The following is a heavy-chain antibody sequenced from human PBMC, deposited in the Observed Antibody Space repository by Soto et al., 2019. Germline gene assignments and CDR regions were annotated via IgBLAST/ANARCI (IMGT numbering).Heavy chain of an antibody. V-gene: IGHV1-18*01. Sequence: ASVKVSCKTSGYTFSSIGISWVRQAPGQGLEWMGWISPHKGDTYYAQRLQGGVTMTTDTSRDNAKNSLYLQMNSLRAEDTAVYYCARDPRIRPLDYWGQGTLVTVSS. CDR2: ISPHKGDT. J-gene: IGHJ4*02. D-gene: IGHD2-15*01. CDR1: GYTFSSIG. CDR3: ARDPRIRPLDY.